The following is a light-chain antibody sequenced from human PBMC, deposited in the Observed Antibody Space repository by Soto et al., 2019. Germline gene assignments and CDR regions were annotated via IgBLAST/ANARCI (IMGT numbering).Light chain of an antibody. Sequence: DSQMTQSRSSLSASVADRVTITCRASQTVSIYLNWYRQKPGKAPELLIFAASDLQSGVPSRFSGSGSGTEFTLTISSLQPEDFATYYCQHYKSYPWTFGQGTKVDIK. CDR1: QTVSIY. V-gene: IGKV1-39*01. J-gene: IGKJ1*01. CDR2: AAS. CDR3: QHYKSYPWT.